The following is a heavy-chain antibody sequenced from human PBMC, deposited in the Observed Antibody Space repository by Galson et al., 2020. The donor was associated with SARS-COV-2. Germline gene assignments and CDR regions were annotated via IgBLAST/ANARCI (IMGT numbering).Heavy chain of an antibody. D-gene: IGHD4-17*01. J-gene: IGHJ6*02. Sequence: ASETLSLTCAVSGGSISSGGYSWRWIRQPPGKGLEWIGYIYHSGSTYYNPSLKSRVTISVDRSTNQFSLKLSSVTAADTAVYYCARGGVPPVTTRGLPPYYYGMDVWGQGTTVTVSS. V-gene: IGHV4-30-2*01. CDR3: ARGGVPPVTTRGLPPYYYGMDV. CDR2: IYHSGST. CDR1: GGSISSGGYS.